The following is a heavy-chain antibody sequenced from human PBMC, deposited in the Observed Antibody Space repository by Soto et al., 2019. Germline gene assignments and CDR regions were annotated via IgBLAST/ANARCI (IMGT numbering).Heavy chain of an antibody. CDR2: ISAYNGNT. J-gene: IGHJ4*02. V-gene: IGHV1-18*01. D-gene: IGHD3-10*01. CDR3: ARVYPPEYGSGSYNEFDY. CDR1: GYTFTSYG. Sequence: QVQLVQSGAEVKKPGASVKVSCKASGYTFTSYGISWVRQAPGQGLEWMGWISAYNGNTNYAQKLQGRVTMTTDTSTSTAYMEMRSLRTDDTAVYYCARVYPPEYGSGSYNEFDYWGQGTLVTVSS.